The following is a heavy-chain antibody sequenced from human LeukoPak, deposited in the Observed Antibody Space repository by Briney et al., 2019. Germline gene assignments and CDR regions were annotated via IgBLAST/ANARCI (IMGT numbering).Heavy chain of an antibody. V-gene: IGHV3-64*01. CDR2: IGNNGVST. CDR3: ARGGISSGGLLV. CDR1: GFTFSDFA. Sequence: GGSLRLSCEASGFTFSDFAMHWVRQAPGKGLEYLSAIGNNGVSTYYANSVKGRFTISRDNSKNTLYLQMGSLTVEDTAVYYCARGGISSGGLLVWGRGTMVTVSS. J-gene: IGHJ3*01. D-gene: IGHD1-26*01.